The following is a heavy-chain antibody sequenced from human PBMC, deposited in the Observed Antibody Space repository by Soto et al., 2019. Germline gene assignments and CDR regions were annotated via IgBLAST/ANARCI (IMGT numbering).Heavy chain of an antibody. V-gene: IGHV4-39*01. CDR1: GGSISSSSYY. CDR2: IYYSGST. Sequence: QLQLQESGPGLVKPSETLSLTCTVSGGSISSSSYYWGWIRQPPGKGLEWIGSIYYSGSTYYNPSLMRRVTISVDTSKNQFSLKLSSVTAADTAVYYCASLYCSSTSCFPRNYYYYYYGMDVWGQGTTVTVSS. D-gene: IGHD2-2*01. J-gene: IGHJ6*02. CDR3: ASLYCSSTSCFPRNYYYYYYGMDV.